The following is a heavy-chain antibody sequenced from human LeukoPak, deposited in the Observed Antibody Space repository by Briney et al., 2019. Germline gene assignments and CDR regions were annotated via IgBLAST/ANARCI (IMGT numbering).Heavy chain of an antibody. CDR3: ARLAYSMVRGVYYFDY. J-gene: IGHJ4*02. D-gene: IGHD3-10*01. CDR1: GFTFSDYY. Sequence: GGSLRLSCAASGFTFSDYYMSWIRQAPGKGLEWVSYIGSSSSYTNYADSVKGRFTISRDNAKNSLYLQMNSLRAEDTAVYYCARLAYSMVRGVYYFDYWGQGTLVTVSS. V-gene: IGHV3-11*06. CDR2: IGSSSSYT.